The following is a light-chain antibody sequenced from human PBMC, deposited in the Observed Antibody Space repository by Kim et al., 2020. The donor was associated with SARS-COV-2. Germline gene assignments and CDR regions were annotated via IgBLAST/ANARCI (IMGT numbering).Light chain of an antibody. CDR1: QSVSSSY. CDR2: GAS. V-gene: IGKV3-20*01. CDR3: QQDGSSPYT. Sequence: LSPGERAPHSCRASQSVSSSYLAWYQQKPGQAPRLLIYGASSRATVIPDRFSGSGSGTDFTLTISRLEPEDFAVYYCQQDGSSPYTFGQGTKLEI. J-gene: IGKJ2*01.